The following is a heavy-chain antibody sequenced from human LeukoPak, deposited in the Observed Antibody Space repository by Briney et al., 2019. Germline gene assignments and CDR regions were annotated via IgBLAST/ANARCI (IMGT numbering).Heavy chain of an antibody. V-gene: IGHV1-24*01. CDR1: GYTLTELS. CDR3: ATETTYDYSKNYYYYGMDV. CDR2: FDPEDGET. J-gene: IGHJ6*02. Sequence: ASVKVSCKVSGYTLTELSMHWVRQAPGKGLEWMGGFDPEDGETIYAQKFQGRVTMTEDTSTDTAYMELSSLRSEDTAVYYCATETTYDYSKNYYYYGMDVWGQGTTVTVSS. D-gene: IGHD4-11*01.